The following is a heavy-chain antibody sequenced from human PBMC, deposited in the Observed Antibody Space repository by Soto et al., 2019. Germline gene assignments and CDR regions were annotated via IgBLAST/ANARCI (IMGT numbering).Heavy chain of an antibody. Sequence: GGSLRLSCAASGFTFDDYAMHWVRQVPGKGLELILCINWNSRSIGYAHSVNGRFAISRHNANNSLHLQMNSLRAEDTAFYYCVKDESINWYSGHFRHWGQGTLVTVSS. CDR3: VKDESINWYSGHFRH. CDR2: INWNSRSI. V-gene: IGHV3-9*01. J-gene: IGHJ1*01. CDR1: GFTFDDYA. D-gene: IGHD6-13*01.